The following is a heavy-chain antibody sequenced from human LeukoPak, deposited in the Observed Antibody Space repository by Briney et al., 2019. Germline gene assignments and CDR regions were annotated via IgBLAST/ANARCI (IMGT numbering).Heavy chain of an antibody. Sequence: GGSLRLSCAGSGFTFSNSWMGWVRQAPGKGLEWVANVQHIGGETYYVDSVKGRFTISRDNAKNSVYLQMNSLGADDAAVYYCATYSILNAREFRYWGQGTLVTVTS. CDR2: VQHIGGET. D-gene: IGHD4-11*01. J-gene: IGHJ1*01. CDR1: GFTFSNSW. V-gene: IGHV3-7*01. CDR3: ATYSILNAREFRY.